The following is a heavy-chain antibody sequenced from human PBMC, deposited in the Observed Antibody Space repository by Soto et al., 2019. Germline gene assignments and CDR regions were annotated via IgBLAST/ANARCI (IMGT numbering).Heavy chain of an antibody. J-gene: IGHJ6*02. CDR2: ISGSGETP. V-gene: IGHV3-23*01. CDR1: GFTFRDFA. CDR3: ARDLRSYGTDV. Sequence: PGGSLRLSCAPSGFTFRDFAMIWVRQAPGKRLEWVSAISGSGETPYYADSVKGRLIISRDNFRNTLYLQMSSLRVEDTAVYYCARDLRSYGTDVWGQGTTLTV. D-gene: IGHD3-16*01.